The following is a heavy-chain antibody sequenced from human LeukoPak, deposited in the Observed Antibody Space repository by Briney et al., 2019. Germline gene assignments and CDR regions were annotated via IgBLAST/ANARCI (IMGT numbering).Heavy chain of an antibody. V-gene: IGHV1-69*13. CDR3: ATNILVRDIINWFDP. CDR2: IIPIFGTA. D-gene: IGHD3-10*01. J-gene: IGHJ5*02. CDR1: GYTFTGYY. Sequence: SVKVSCKASGYTFTGYYMHWVRQAPGQGLEWMGGIIPIFGTANYAQKFQGRVTITADESTSTAYMELSSLRYDDTAVYYCATNILVRDIINWFDPWGQGTLVTVSS.